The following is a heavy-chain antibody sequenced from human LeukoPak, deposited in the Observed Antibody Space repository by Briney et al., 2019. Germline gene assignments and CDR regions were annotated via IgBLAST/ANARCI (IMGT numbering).Heavy chain of an antibody. J-gene: IGHJ3*02. D-gene: IGHD1-26*01. Sequence: AGRSLRLSCAASGFTFSSYAMHWVRQAPGKGLEWVAVISYDGNIKYYTDSVKGRFTISRDNSKNTLYLQMNSLRAEDTAVYYCARDYQMGGTTGKAFDIWGQGTMVTISS. CDR1: GFTFSSYA. CDR3: ARDYQMGGTTGKAFDI. CDR2: ISYDGNIK. V-gene: IGHV3-30*04.